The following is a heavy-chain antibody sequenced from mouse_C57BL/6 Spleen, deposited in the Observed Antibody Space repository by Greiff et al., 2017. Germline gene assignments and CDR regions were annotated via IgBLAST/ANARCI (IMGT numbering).Heavy chain of an antibody. CDR2: ISSGSSTI. D-gene: IGHD1-1*01. Sequence: EVQLVASGGGLVKPGGSLKLSCAASGFPFSDYGMHWVRQAPEKGLEWVAYISSGSSTISSADTVKGRFTISRDNAKNTLFLQMTSLRSEDTAMYYCARLLYYGSSFDYWGQGTTLTVSS. CDR1: GFPFSDYG. J-gene: IGHJ2*01. CDR3: ARLLYYGSSFDY. V-gene: IGHV5-17*01.